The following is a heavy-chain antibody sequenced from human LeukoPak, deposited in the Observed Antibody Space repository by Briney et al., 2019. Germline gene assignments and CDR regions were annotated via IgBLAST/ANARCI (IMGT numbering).Heavy chain of an antibody. CDR2: IYPGNSDT. CDR3: ARRNSGSGNAFDI. Sequence: GESLKISCKGSGYSFTSYWIGLVRQMGGEVLEWMGIIYPGNSDTRYSPSFQGQVTISADKSISTAYLQWSSLKASDAAMYYCARRNSGSGNAFDIWGQGTMVTVSS. D-gene: IGHD3-10*01. V-gene: IGHV5-51*01. J-gene: IGHJ3*02. CDR1: GYSFTSYW.